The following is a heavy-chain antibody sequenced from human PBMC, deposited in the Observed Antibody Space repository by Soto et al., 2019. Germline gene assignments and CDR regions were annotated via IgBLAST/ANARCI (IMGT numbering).Heavy chain of an antibody. CDR3: ARDLGATHFDY. D-gene: IGHD1-26*01. V-gene: IGHV4-34*01. CDR1: GGSFSGYY. Sequence: SETLSLTCAVYGGSFSGYYWSWIRQPPGKGLEWIGEINHSGSTNYNPSLKSRVTISVDTSKNQFSLKLSSVTAADTAVYYCARDLGATHFDYWGQGTLVTVYS. J-gene: IGHJ4*02. CDR2: INHSGST.